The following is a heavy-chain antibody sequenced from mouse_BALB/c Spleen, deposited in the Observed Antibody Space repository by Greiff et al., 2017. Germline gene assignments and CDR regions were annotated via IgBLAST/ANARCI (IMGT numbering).Heavy chain of an antibody. J-gene: IGHJ4*01. CDR1: GFTFSSYA. CDR2: ISSGGST. CDR3: AREDYYDYGYAMDY. V-gene: IGHV5-6-5*01. D-gene: IGHD2-4*01. Sequence: VQLKESGGGLVKPGGSLKLSCAASGFTFSSYAMSWVRQTPEKRLEWVASISSGGSTYYPDSVKGRFTISRDNARNILYLQMSSLRSEDTAMYYCAREDYYDYGYAMDYWGQGTSVTVSS.